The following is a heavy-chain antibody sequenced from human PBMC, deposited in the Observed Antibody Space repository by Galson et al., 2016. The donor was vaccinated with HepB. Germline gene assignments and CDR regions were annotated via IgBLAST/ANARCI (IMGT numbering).Heavy chain of an antibody. V-gene: IGHV1-46*01. D-gene: IGHD1-26*01. CDR2: IKPYDGRT. J-gene: IGHJ4*02. CDR1: GYTFTMYW. CDR3: GILENTGSF. Sequence: SVKVSCKASGYTFTMYWMHWVRQTPGQGLEWMGLIKPYDGRTTYVQKFQGRVSMTRDTSTSTVYMEVTSTTSDDTAVYYCGILENTGSFWGQGTLVTVSS.